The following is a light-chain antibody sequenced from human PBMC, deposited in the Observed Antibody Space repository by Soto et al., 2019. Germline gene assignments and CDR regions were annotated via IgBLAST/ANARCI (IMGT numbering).Light chain of an antibody. Sequence: QSVLTQPASVSGSPGQSITISCTGTSSDVGGYNYVSWYQQHPGKAPKLMIYEVSNRPSGVSNRFSGSKSGNTASLTISGLQAVYEADYYCSSYTSSSTLVFGTGTKVTVL. CDR3: SSYTSSSTLV. CDR1: SSDVGGYNY. J-gene: IGLJ1*01. CDR2: EVS. V-gene: IGLV2-14*01.